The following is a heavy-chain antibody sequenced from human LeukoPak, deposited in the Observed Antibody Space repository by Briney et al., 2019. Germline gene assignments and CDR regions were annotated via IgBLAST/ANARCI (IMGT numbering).Heavy chain of an antibody. CDR2: IKGDGSEK. J-gene: IGHJ5*02. CDR3: VRQAGVS. Sequence: GGSLRLSCAASGFTFSSYWMSWVRQAPGKGLECVANIKGDGSEKNYVDSVKGRFTISRDDAKNSLYLQMNSLRAEDTAVYYCVRQAGVSWGQGTLVTVS. D-gene: IGHD6-19*01. V-gene: IGHV3-7*01. CDR1: GFTFSSYW.